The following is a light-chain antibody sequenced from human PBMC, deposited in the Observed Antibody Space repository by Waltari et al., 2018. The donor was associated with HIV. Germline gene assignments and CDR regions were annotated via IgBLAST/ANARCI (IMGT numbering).Light chain of an antibody. Sequence: QSALTQPASVSGSPGQSITISCTGASSDVGDYNYVSWYQQHPGKAPKLMIYDVSKRPSGVSNRFSGSKSGNTASLTISGLQAEDEADYYCSSYTGSSTLGVFGTGTRVTVL. CDR2: DVS. J-gene: IGLJ1*01. CDR3: SSYTGSSTLGV. CDR1: SSDVGDYNY. V-gene: IGLV2-14*03.